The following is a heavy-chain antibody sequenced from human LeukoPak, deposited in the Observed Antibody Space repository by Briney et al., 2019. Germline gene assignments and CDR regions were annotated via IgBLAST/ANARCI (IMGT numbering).Heavy chain of an antibody. D-gene: IGHD4-17*01. J-gene: IGHJ3*02. Sequence: PGGSLRFSCAASGFNFSSYWMHWVRQAPGKGLVWISRINYDGTTTSYADSVKGRFTISRDNAKNSLYLQMNSLRAEDTAVYYCARDGPAQYGDYAFDIWGQGTMVTVSS. CDR2: INYDGTTT. CDR3: ARDGPAQYGDYAFDI. V-gene: IGHV3-74*01. CDR1: GFNFSSYW.